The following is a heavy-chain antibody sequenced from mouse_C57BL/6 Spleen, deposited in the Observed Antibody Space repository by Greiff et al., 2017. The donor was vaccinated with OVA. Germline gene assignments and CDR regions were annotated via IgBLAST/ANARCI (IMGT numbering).Heavy chain of an antibody. CDR2: ISYDGSN. CDR3: ARADDYDGYWYFDV. CDR1: GYSITSGYY. J-gene: IGHJ1*03. D-gene: IGHD2-4*01. Sequence: EVQLQESGPGLVKPSQSLSLTCSVTGYSITSGYYWNWIRQFPGNKLEWMGYISYDGSNNYNPSLKNRISITRDTSKNQFFLMLNSVTTDDTATYYVARADDYDGYWYFDVWGTGTTVTVSS. V-gene: IGHV3-6*01.